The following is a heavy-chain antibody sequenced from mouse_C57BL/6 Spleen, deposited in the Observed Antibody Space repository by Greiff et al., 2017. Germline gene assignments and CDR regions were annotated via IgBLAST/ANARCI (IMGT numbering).Heavy chain of an antibody. Sequence: EVQVVESGGGLVQPGGSLKLSCAASGFTFSDYYMYWVRQTPEKRLEWVAYISNGGGSTYYPDTVKGRFTISRDNAKNTLYLQMSRLKSEDTAMYYCARHDGSSYDAWFAYWGQGTLVTVSA. CDR2: ISNGGGST. CDR1: GFTFSDYY. CDR3: ARHDGSSYDAWFAY. J-gene: IGHJ3*01. V-gene: IGHV5-12*01. D-gene: IGHD1-1*01.